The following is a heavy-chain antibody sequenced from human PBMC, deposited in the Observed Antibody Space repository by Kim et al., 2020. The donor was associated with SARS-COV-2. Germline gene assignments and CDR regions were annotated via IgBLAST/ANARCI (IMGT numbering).Heavy chain of an antibody. V-gene: IGHV1-46*01. CDR1: GYTFTSYY. Sequence: ASVKVSCKASGYTFTSYYMHWVRQAPGQGLEWMGIINPSGGSTSYAQKFQGRVTMTRDTSTSTVYMELSSLRSEDTAVYYCARFPAAYGSGSYYNYFDYWGQGTLVTVSS. CDR3: ARFPAAYGSGSYYNYFDY. J-gene: IGHJ4*02. CDR2: INPSGGST. D-gene: IGHD3-10*01.